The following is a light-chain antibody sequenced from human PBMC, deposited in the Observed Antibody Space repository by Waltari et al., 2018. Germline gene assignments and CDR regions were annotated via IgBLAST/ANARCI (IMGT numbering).Light chain of an antibody. CDR2: GAS. V-gene: IGKV3-15*01. CDR1: QRVGTN. Sequence: DIVMTQSPATLSVSPGERATLSCRASQRVGTNLAWYQQSPGQAPRLLLYGASSRATGIPARFSGSGSGTDFTLTINSLQPEDFALYYCQQYHNWPPWAFGQGTKVEIK. J-gene: IGKJ1*01. CDR3: QQYHNWPPWA.